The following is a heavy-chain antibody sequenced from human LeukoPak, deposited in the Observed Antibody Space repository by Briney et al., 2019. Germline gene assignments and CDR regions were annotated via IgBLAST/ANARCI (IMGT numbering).Heavy chain of an antibody. CDR1: GGTFSSYA. V-gene: IGHV1-69*05. D-gene: IGHD3-9*01. J-gene: IGHJ4*02. Sequence: GASVKVSCKASGGTFSSYAISWVRQAPGQGLEWMGRIIPIFGTANYAQKFQGRVTITTDESTSTAYMELSSLRSEDTAMYYCARDCPHLRYLDWLLDYWGQGTLVTVSS. CDR3: ARDCPHLRYLDWLLDY. CDR2: IIPIFGTA.